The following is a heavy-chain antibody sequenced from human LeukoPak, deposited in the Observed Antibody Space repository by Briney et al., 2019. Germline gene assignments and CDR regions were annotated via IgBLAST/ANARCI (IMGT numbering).Heavy chain of an antibody. CDR2: IYYSGST. CDR1: GGSFSGYY. V-gene: IGHV4-59*01. J-gene: IGHJ4*02. CDR3: GGGYSSGWYDY. Sequence: SETLSLTCAVYGGSFSGYYWSWIRQPPGKGLEWIGYIYYSGSTNYNPSLKSRVTISVDTSKNQFSLKLSSVTAADTAVYYCGGGYSSGWYDYWGQGTLVTVSS. D-gene: IGHD6-19*01.